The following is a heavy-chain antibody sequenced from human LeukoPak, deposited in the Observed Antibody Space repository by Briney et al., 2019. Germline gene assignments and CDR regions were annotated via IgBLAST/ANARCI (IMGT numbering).Heavy chain of an antibody. J-gene: IGHJ3*01. CDR3: AREEYYGSVNYVAWGDAFDV. Sequence: GGSLRLSCEASGFSLSSYWMTWVRQAPGKGLEWVANIKQDGSAKYCVDSVKGRFPTSRANAKMSVYLQMNSLRAEGTAVYYCAREEYYGSVNYVAWGDAFDVWGKETRFTVS. CDR1: GFSLSSYW. D-gene: IGHD3-10*01. CDR2: IKQDGSAK. V-gene: IGHV3-7*01.